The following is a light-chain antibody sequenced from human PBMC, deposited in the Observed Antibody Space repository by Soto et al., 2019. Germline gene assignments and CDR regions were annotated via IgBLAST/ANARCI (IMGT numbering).Light chain of an antibody. CDR2: AAS. CDR1: QYIGRY. Sequence: DIQMTQSPSSLSASVGDRVTITCRAGQYIGRYLNWYQQKSGKAPKLLIYAASSLHSGVPSRFSGSGSGTDFTLTISSLQPEDFATYSCQQTYRTPLTFGGGTKVDIK. V-gene: IGKV1-39*01. CDR3: QQTYRTPLT. J-gene: IGKJ4*01.